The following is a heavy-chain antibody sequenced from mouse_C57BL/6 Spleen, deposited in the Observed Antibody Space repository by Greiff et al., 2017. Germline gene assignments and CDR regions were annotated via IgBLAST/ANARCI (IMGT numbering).Heavy chain of an antibody. D-gene: IGHD3-2*02. J-gene: IGHJ3*01. CDR3: ADSSVSWFAY. CDR1: GYTFTSYW. CDR2: IHPNSGST. V-gene: IGHV1-64*01. Sequence: VQLQQPGAELVKPGASVKLSCKAPGYTFTSYWMPWVKQRPGQGLEWIGMIHPNSGSTNYNEKFKSKATLTVDKSSSTAYMQLSSLTSEDSAVYYCADSSVSWFAYWGQGTLVTVSA.